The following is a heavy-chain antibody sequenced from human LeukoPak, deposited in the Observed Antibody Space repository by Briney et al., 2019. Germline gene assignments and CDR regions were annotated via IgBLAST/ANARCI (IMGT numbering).Heavy chain of an antibody. CDR2: INPNSGDT. CDR1: GYTFSGSY. Sequence: GASVKVSCKASGYTFSGSYIHWVRLAPGQGLEWMGRINPNSGDTNFAQTFQGRVTMTRDTSITTAYMELSSLTSDDTAVYFCARSAEHCNNGVCFTDYYMDVWAKGPRSPSP. D-gene: IGHD2-8*01. V-gene: IGHV1-2*06. CDR3: ARSAEHCNNGVCFTDYYMDV. J-gene: IGHJ6*03.